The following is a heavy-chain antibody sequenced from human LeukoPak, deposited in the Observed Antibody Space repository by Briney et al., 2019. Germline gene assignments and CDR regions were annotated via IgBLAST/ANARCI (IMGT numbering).Heavy chain of an antibody. D-gene: IGHD3-10*01. CDR2: ILGSGGST. CDR1: GFTFSSYA. V-gene: IGHV3-23*01. Sequence: PGGSLRLSCAAPGFTFSSYAMSWVRQAPGKGLEWVSGILGSGGSTFFADSLKGRFAVSRDNSKNTLYLHMNSLGADDTAVYYCAKDRVQGSWYFDLWGRGTLVTVSS. J-gene: IGHJ2*01. CDR3: AKDRVQGSWYFDL.